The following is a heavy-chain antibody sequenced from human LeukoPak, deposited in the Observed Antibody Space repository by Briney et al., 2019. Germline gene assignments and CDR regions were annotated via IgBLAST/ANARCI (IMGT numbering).Heavy chain of an antibody. CDR3: ARSYRSSWAGFDH. J-gene: IGHJ5*02. CDR1: GYRFTSYW. CDR2: IYPGDSDT. V-gene: IGHV5-51*01. D-gene: IGHD6-13*01. Sequence: GESLQISCQGSGYRFTSYWFGWVRQMPGKGLEWMGIIYPGDSDTRYSPSFQGQVTISAHKSSSTAYLQRSSLKASDTAMYYCARSYRSSWAGFDHWGQGTLVTVSS.